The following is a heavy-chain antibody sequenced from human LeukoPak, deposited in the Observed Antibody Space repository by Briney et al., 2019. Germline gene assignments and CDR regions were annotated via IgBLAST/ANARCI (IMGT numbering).Heavy chain of an antibody. CDR2: IYYSGST. D-gene: IGHD3-22*01. J-gene: IGHJ1*01. Sequence: SETLSLTCTVSGGSISSYYWSWIRQPPGKGLEWIGYIYYSGSTNYNPSLKSRVTISVDTSRNQFSLNLSSVTAADTAVYYCATHSGYSGDVKYFHHWGQGTLVTVSS. CDR3: ATHSGYSGDVKYFHH. V-gene: IGHV4-59*01. CDR1: GGSISSYY.